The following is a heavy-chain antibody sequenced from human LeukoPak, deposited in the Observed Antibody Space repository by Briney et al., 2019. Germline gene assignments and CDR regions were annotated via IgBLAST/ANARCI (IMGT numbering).Heavy chain of an antibody. D-gene: IGHD3-22*01. V-gene: IGHV1-18*01. CDR2: ISAYDGNT. CDR3: ARVYYDSSGYYHYFDY. J-gene: IGHJ4*02. CDR1: GYTFTSYG. Sequence: GASVKVSCTASGYTFTSYGVSWVRQAPGQGLEWMGWISAYDGNTNYAQKLQGRVTLTTDTSTSTAYMELSSLISEDTAVYYCARVYYDSSGYYHYFDYWGQGTLVTVSS.